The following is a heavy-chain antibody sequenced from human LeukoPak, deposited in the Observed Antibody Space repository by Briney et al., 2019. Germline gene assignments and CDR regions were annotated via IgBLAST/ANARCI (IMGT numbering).Heavy chain of an antibody. CDR1: GGSISSYY. Sequence: PSETLSLTCTVSGGSISSYYWSWIRQPAGKGLEWIGRIDTSGNTNYKPSLKSRVTMSVDMSKNQFSLKLSSVTAADTAVYYCARVSSSWYQDWYFDLWGRGTLVTVSS. D-gene: IGHD6-13*01. CDR2: IDTSGNT. CDR3: ARVSSSWYQDWYFDL. V-gene: IGHV4-4*07. J-gene: IGHJ2*01.